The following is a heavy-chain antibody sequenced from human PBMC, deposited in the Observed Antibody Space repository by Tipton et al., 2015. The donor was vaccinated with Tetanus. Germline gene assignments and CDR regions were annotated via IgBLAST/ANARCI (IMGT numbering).Heavy chain of an antibody. CDR2: ISSTSRYI. Sequence: SLRLSCGVSGFTFSTTKMNWVRQAPGRGLEWVSSISSTSRYINYAASLEGRFTISRDNAKNSLSLQMNSRRTDDTAVYYCVSGSALGTWGQGTLVTVPS. CDR1: GFTFSTTK. J-gene: IGHJ5*02. V-gene: IGHV3-21*01. D-gene: IGHD6-25*01. CDR3: VSGSALGT.